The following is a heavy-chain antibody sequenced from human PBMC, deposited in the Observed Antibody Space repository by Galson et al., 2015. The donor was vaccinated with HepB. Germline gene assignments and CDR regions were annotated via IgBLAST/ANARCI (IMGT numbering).Heavy chain of an antibody. CDR2: VYWNYDK. D-gene: IGHD3-10*02. J-gene: IGHJ3*01. V-gene: IGHV2-5*01. CDR1: GFSLNTRGVG. Sequence: PALVKPTQTLTLTCTFSGFSLNTRGVGVGWLRQPPGKALEWLALVYWNYDKRYSPSLKSRVAITKDTSKNQVVLTMTNMDPVDTATYYCAYRQAPMYAFDFWGQGTMVTVSS. CDR3: AYRQAPMYAFDF.